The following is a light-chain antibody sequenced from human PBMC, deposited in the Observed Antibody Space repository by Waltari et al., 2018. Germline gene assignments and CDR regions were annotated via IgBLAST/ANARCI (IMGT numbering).Light chain of an antibody. J-gene: IGLJ3*02. Sequence: QSVLTQPPSVSAAPGQKVTISCSGSSSDLGNNFVSWYQQFPGAAPKLLIYDNNKRPSGIPDRFSGSKSGTSATLGITGLQTGDEADYYCGTWDNSMRRVFGGGTKLTVL. CDR2: DNN. V-gene: IGLV1-51*01. CDR3: GTWDNSMRRV. CDR1: SSDLGNNF.